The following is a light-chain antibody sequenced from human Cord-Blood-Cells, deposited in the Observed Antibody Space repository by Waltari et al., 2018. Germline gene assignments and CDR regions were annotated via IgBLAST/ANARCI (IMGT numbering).Light chain of an antibody. Sequence: QSALTQPASVSGYPGQSITISCTGTSSDVGGYNYVSWYQQHPGKAPKLMIYDVSNRPSGVSNRLSGSTAGNTASLTISGLQAEDEADYYCSSYTSSSTLVIGGGSKLTVL. V-gene: IGLV2-14*01. J-gene: IGLJ2*01. CDR3: SSYTSSSTLV. CDR1: SSDVGGYNY. CDR2: DVS.